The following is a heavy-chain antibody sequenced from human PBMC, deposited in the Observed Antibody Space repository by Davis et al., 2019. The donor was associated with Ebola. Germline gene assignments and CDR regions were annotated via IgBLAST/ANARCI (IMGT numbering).Heavy chain of an antibody. CDR3: ARGGVGDFPTIYYYYGMDV. Sequence: ASSQVSCNASGYTFTSYHMHWVRQAPGQGLEWMGWINPNSGGTNYAQKFQGWVTMTRDTSISTAYMELSRLRSDDTAVYYCARGGVGDFPTIYYYYGMDVGGQGTTVTVSS. J-gene: IGHJ6*02. V-gene: IGHV1-2*04. D-gene: IGHD3-16*01. CDR1: GYTFTSYH. CDR2: INPNSGGT.